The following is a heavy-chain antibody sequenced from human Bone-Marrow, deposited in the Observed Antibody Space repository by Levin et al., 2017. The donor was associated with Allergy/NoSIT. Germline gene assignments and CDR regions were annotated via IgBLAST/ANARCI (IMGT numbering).Heavy chain of an antibody. CDR1: GFTFSSYA. CDR2: ISSTSDNT. J-gene: IGHJ4*02. CDR3: SNGRSAGGYLAGDH. D-gene: IGHD3-22*01. Sequence: PGGSLRLSCAASGFTFSSYAMSWVRQAPGKGLEWVSAISSTSDNTYYADSVKGRFTVSRDNSKNTLYLQMNSLRAEDTAVYYCSNGRSAGGYLAGDHWGQGTLVTVSS. V-gene: IGHV3-23*01.